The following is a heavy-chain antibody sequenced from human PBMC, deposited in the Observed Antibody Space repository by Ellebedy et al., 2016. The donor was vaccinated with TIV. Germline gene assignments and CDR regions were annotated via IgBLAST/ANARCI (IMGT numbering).Heavy chain of an antibody. CDR3: ARHGGNGDDWTYYFDY. CDR1: GGSISSSNYY. CDR2: ISYSGST. Sequence: MPSETLSLTCTVSGGSISSSNYYWVWIRQPPGKGLEWIGSISYSGSTFYNPSVASRVIISLDRSKNQFSPRLRSVTAADSAVYYCARHGGNGDDWTYYFDYWGPGTRVTVSS. J-gene: IGHJ4*02. D-gene: IGHD3-10*01. V-gene: IGHV4-39*01.